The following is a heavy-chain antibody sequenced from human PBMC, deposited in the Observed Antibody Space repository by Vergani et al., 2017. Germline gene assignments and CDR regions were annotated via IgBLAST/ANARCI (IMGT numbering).Heavy chain of an antibody. D-gene: IGHD3-10*01. CDR2: ISSSSSTI. J-gene: IGHJ5*02. Sequence: EVQLVESGGGLVQPGGSLRLSCAASGFTFSSYSMNWVRQAPGKGLEWVSYISSSSSTIDYADSVKGRFTISRDNAKNSLYLQMNSLRAEDTAVFYCARDQGAYGSGVSGWFDPWGQGTLVTVSS. V-gene: IGHV3-48*04. CDR1: GFTFSSYS. CDR3: ARDQGAYGSGVSGWFDP.